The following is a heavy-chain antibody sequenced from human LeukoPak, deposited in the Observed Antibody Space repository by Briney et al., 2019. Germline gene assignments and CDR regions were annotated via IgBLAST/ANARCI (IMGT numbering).Heavy chain of an antibody. V-gene: IGHV4-59*01. Sequence: LRLSCAASGFIFSDYYMSWIRQPPGKELEWIGYIYYSGSTSYNPSLKSRVTISVDTSKNQFSLKLSSVTAADTAVYYCARDSSGVSPMDVWGKGTTVTVSS. CDR3: ARDSSGVSPMDV. J-gene: IGHJ6*03. CDR1: GFIFSDYY. D-gene: IGHD3-10*01. CDR2: IYYSGST.